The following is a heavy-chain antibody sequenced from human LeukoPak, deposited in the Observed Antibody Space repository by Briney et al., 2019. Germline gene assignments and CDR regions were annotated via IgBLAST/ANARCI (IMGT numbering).Heavy chain of an antibody. CDR2: IYYSGST. CDR1: GGSISSGSYY. V-gene: IGHV4-61*01. Sequence: SETLSLTCTVSGGSISSGSYYWSWIRQPPGKGLEWIGYIYYSGSTNYNPSLKSRVTISVDTSKNQFSLKLSSVTAADTAVYYCARGGYYDSSGYYYIGYFQHWGQGTLVTVSS. CDR3: ARGGYYDSSGYYYIGYFQH. J-gene: IGHJ1*01. D-gene: IGHD3-22*01.